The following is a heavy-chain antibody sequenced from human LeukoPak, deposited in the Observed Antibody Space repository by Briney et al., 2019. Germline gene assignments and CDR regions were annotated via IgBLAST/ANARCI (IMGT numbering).Heavy chain of an antibody. V-gene: IGHV4-34*01. CDR1: GGSFSGYY. J-gene: IGHJ5*02. D-gene: IGHD6-13*01. CDR3: ASPLVRRASSRGWFDP. CDR2: INHSGST. Sequence: SETLSLTCAVYGGSFSGYYWSWIRQPPGKGLEWIGEINHSGSTNYNPSLKSRVTISVDTSKNQFSLKLSSVTAADTAVYYCASPLVRRASSRGWFDPWGQGTLVTVSS.